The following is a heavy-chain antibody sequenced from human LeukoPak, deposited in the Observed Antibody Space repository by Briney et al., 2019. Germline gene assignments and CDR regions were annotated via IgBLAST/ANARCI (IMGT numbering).Heavy chain of an antibody. Sequence: GGSLRLSCGAFGFTFSAFSMYWVRQAPGKRLEYVAIINTNGDNTYSGNSVKGRFVVSRDNSKNTLYLQMGSLTVEDTALYYCARVTGDRSLDLWGQGALVTVSS. J-gene: IGHJ5*02. CDR2: INTNGDNT. V-gene: IGHV3-64*01. CDR1: GFTFSAFS. CDR3: ARVTGDRSLDL. D-gene: IGHD7-27*01.